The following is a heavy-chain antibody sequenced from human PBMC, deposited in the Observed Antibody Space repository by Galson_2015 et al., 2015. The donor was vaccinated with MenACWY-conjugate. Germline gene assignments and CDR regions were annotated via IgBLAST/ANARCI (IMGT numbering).Heavy chain of an antibody. D-gene: IGHD3-22*01. V-gene: IGHV1-3*01. Sequence: SVKVSCKASGYTFTNHAMNWVRQAPGQRLEWLGWINCGNGNTRYSQRFQGRITITRDTSASTAYMELSTLRSDDSAVYYCARGIWSASKSGYYYDYWGQGTLVTVS. J-gene: IGHJ4*02. CDR1: GYTFTNHA. CDR3: ARGIWSASKSGYYYDY. CDR2: INCGNGNT.